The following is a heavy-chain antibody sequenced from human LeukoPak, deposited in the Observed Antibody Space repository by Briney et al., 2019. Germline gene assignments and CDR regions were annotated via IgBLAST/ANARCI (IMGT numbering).Heavy chain of an antibody. CDR1: GGSISSSSYY. CDR3: ARKIGDYGDYQFDY. V-gene: IGHV4-39*01. CDR2: IYYSGST. J-gene: IGHJ4*02. D-gene: IGHD4-17*01. Sequence: SQTLSLTCTVSGGSISSSSYYWGWIRQPPGKGLEWIGSIYYSGSTYYNPSLKSRVTISVDTSKNQFSLKLSSVTAADTAVYYCARKIGDYGDYQFDYWGQGTLVTVSS.